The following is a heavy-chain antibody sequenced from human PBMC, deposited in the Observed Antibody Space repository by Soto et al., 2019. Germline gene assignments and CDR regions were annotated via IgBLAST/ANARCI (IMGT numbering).Heavy chain of an antibody. CDR2: ISGSGGST. CDR1: GFTFSSYA. CDR3: AKFLGQAEQLVSTYYFDY. Sequence: PGGSLRLSCAASGFTFSSYAMSWVRQAPGKGLEWVSAISGSGGSTYYADSVKGRFTISRDNSKNTLYLQMNSLRAEDTAVYYCAKFLGQAEQLVSTYYFDYWGQGTLVTVSS. V-gene: IGHV3-23*01. J-gene: IGHJ4*02. D-gene: IGHD6-6*01.